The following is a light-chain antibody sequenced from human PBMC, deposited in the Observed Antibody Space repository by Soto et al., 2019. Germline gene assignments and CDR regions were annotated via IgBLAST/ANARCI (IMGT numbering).Light chain of an antibody. CDR1: HNIDTY. J-gene: IGKJ5*01. V-gene: IGKV1-39*01. CDR3: HQTYSLPPDLT. CDR2: AAS. Sequence: IQMTQSPSSLSASVGERVTITCRASHNIDTYLNWYQQKPGKAPLLLIFAASSLQSGVPSRFSGSGSGTDFTLTISSLQRQDFENYSCHQTYSLPPDLTFGRGTRLEIK.